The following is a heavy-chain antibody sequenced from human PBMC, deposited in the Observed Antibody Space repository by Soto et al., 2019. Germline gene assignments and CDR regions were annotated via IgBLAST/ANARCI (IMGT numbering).Heavy chain of an antibody. J-gene: IGHJ4*02. V-gene: IGHV2-5*02. CDR3: AHRRKRWLQNYSYFDY. CDR2: IYWDDDK. CDR1: GFSLSTSGVG. Sequence: QITLKESGPTLVKPTQTLTLTCTFSGFSLSTSGVGVGWIRQPPGKALEWLALIYWDDDKRYSPSLKSRLTITKDTSKNQVVLTMTNMDPVDTATYYCAHRRKRWLQNYSYFDYWGQGTLVTVSS. D-gene: IGHD5-12*01.